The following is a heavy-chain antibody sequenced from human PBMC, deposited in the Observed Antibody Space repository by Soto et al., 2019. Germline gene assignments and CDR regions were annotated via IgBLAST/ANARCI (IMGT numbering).Heavy chain of an antibody. J-gene: IGHJ4*02. CDR3: AVGGDYDFWSGPKGYFDF. Sequence: GGSLRLSCAASGFTFGTYVMSWVRQAPGKGLEWVSAISGSGASTYYAGSVKGRFTISRDNSKNTLYLRMNSLRAEDTAVYYCAVGGDYDFWSGPKGYFDFWGQGTLVTVSS. CDR2: ISGSGAST. D-gene: IGHD3-3*01. V-gene: IGHV3-23*01. CDR1: GFTFGTYV.